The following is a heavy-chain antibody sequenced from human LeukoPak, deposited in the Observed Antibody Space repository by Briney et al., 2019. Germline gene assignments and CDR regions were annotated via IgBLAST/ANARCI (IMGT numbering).Heavy chain of an antibody. CDR1: GYTLTNYA. V-gene: IGHV1-3*01. J-gene: IGHJ5*02. CDR3: ASGPDYYDSGSYLPS. CDR2: INAGNGNT. D-gene: IGHD3-10*01. Sequence: ASVKVSCKASGYTLTNYAMHWVRQAPGQRLEWMGWINAGNGNTKYSQKFQGRVTITGDTSASTAYMEVSSLRSEDTAVYYCASGPDYYDSGSYLPSWGQGTLVTVSS.